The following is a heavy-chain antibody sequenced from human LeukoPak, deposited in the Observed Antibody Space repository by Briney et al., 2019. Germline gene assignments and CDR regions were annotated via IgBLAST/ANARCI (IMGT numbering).Heavy chain of an antibody. V-gene: IGHV3-23*01. Sequence: GGSLRLSCAASGFTFSSYAISWVRQAPGKGLEWVSAISGSGGSTYYADSVKGRFTISRDNSKNTLYLQMDSLRAEDTAVYYCAKDLGGSLHYFDSWGQGTLVTVSS. J-gene: IGHJ4*02. D-gene: IGHD1-26*01. CDR3: AKDLGGSLHYFDS. CDR1: GFTFSSYA. CDR2: ISGSGGST.